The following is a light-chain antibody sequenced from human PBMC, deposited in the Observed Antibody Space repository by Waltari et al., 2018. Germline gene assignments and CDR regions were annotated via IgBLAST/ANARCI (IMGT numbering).Light chain of an antibody. CDR2: KDT. CDR3: QSADTNNIVV. Sequence: SYELTQPPSLSVSPGQTARITCSGDALPKQYAYWYQQKPGQAPVQVIYKDTERPSGIPERFSGSVSGTTVTLIISGVQAEDEADYYCQSADTNNIVVFGGGTKLTV. CDR1: ALPKQY. J-gene: IGLJ2*01. V-gene: IGLV3-25*03.